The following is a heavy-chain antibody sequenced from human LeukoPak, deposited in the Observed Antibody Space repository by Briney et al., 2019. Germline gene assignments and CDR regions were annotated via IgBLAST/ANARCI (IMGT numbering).Heavy chain of an antibody. Sequence: SVKVSCKASGGTFSSYAISWVRQAPGQGLEWMGGIIPIFGTANYAQKFQGRVTITTDESTSTAYMELSSLRSEDTAVHYCARGRAFYCSSTSCYLFQHWGQGTLVTVSS. J-gene: IGHJ1*01. CDR3: ARGRAFYCSSTSCYLFQH. CDR2: IIPIFGTA. D-gene: IGHD2-2*01. CDR1: GGTFSSYA. V-gene: IGHV1-69*05.